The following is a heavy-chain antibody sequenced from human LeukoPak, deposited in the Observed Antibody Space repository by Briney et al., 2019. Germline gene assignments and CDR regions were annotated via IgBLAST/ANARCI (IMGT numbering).Heavy chain of an antibody. CDR1: GYTFTGYY. J-gene: IGHJ6*02. V-gene: IGHV1-46*01. D-gene: IGHD6-19*01. Sequence: ASVKVSCKASGYTFTGYYMHWVRQAPGQGLEWMGIINPSGGSTSYAQKFQGRVTMTRDTSTSTVYMELSSLRSEDTAVYYCARTRIAVADYYYYYGMDVWGQGTTVTVSS. CDR3: ARTRIAVADYYYYYGMDV. CDR2: INPSGGST.